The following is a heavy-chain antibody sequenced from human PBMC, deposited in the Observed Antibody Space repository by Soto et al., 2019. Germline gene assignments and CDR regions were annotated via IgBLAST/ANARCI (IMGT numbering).Heavy chain of an antibody. CDR1: GFSFSSYV. CDR3: AGVYYGGDSVNNF. CDR2: TSYDGNNR. V-gene: IGHV3-30-3*01. J-gene: IGHJ4*02. Sequence: PGRSLRLSCAGSGFSFSSYVLSWVRQAPGRGLEWVAATSYDGNNRYYADSVKGRFIISRDNSKNTLDLEMETPRPEDTAVYYCAGVYYGGDSVNNFWGQGTPVTVSS. D-gene: IGHD2-21*02.